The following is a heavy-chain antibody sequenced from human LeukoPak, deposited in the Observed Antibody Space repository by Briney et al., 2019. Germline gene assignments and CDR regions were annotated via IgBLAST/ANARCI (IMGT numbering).Heavy chain of an antibody. CDR2: ISAYNGNT. CDR3: ARDQVVRGVIIRYYGMDV. D-gene: IGHD3-10*01. CDR1: GYTFTSYG. V-gene: IGHV1-18*01. J-gene: IGHJ6*02. Sequence: ASVKLSCKASGYTFTSYGISWVRQAPGQGLEWMGWISAYNGNTNYAQKLQGRVTMTTDTSTSTAYMELRSLRSDDTAVYYCARDQVVRGVIIRYYGMDVWGQGTTVTVSS.